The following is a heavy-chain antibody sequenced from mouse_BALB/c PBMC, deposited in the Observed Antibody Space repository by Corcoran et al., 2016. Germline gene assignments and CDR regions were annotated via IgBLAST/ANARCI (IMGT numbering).Heavy chain of an antibody. CDR3: AIYYDYAMDY. D-gene: IGHD2-4*01. CDR2: INTYTGEP. CDR1: GYTFTNFG. V-gene: IGHV9-3-1*01. J-gene: IGHJ4*01. Sequence: QIQLVQSGPELKKPGETVKISCKASGYTFTNFGMNWVKQAPGKGLKWMGWINTYTGEPTYADDFKGRFAFSLETSASTAYLQINNPKNEDTATYFCAIYYDYAMDYWGQGTSVTVSS.